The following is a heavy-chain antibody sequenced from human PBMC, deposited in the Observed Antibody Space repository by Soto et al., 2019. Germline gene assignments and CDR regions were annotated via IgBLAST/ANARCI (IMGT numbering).Heavy chain of an antibody. D-gene: IGHD2-2*01. CDR3: AREVIVVVPAATDYYYYYYMDV. J-gene: IGHJ6*03. V-gene: IGHV4-31*03. CDR1: GGSISSGGYY. CDR2: IYYSEST. Sequence: SETLSLTCTVSGGSISSGGYYWSWIRQHPGKGLEWIGYIYYSESTYYNPSLKSRVTISVDTSKNQFSLKLSSVTAADTAVYYCAREVIVVVPAATDYYYYYYMDVWGKGTTVTVSS.